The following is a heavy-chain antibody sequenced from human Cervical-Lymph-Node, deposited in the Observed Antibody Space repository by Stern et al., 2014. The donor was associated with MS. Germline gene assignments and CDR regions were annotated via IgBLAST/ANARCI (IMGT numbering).Heavy chain of an antibody. V-gene: IGHV4-39*01. J-gene: IGHJ4*02. CDR1: GGSISRSGYH. CDR2: LSYYGFT. Sequence: QLQLQESGPRLVKPSETLSLTCSVSGGSISRSGYHWGWFRQPPGKGLEWIGSLSYYGFTYYNPSLVSRVTISVDTSVNQFSLNLRSVIATDTSLYYCALTGGGNYWGQGILVTVSS. D-gene: IGHD2/OR15-2a*01. CDR3: ALTGGGNY.